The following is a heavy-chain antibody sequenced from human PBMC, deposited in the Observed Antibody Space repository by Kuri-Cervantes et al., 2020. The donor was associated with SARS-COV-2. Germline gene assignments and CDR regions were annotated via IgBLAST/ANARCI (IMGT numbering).Heavy chain of an antibody. Sequence: SETLSLTCTVSGYSISSGYYWGWIRQPPGKGLEWIGYVHYLGSPNYNPSLKSRLTISVDMFKNQFSLRLTSVTAADTAVYYCARRISSAIEVAYLGMFDAFDHWGLGTRVTVSS. D-gene: IGHD5-24*01. V-gene: IGHV4-38-2*02. CDR3: ARRISSAIEVAYLGMFDAFDH. CDR2: VHYLGSP. CDR1: GYSISSGYY. J-gene: IGHJ3*01.